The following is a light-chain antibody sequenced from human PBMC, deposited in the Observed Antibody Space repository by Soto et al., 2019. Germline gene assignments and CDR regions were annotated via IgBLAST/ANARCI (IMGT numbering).Light chain of an antibody. V-gene: IGKV1-39*01. J-gene: IGKJ1*01. CDR2: ATS. CDR3: QQSYSTPPET. Sequence: DIQVSQSPSSLSASVGDRVTITCRASQSISTYLIWYQQKPGKAPKLLIYATSSLQSGVPSRFSGSGSGTDFTLTISSLQPEDFATYYCQQSYSTPPETFGQGTKVDIK. CDR1: QSISTY.